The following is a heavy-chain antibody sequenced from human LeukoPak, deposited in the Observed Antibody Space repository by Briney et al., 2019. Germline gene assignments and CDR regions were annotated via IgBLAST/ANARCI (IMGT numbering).Heavy chain of an antibody. Sequence: WASVKVSCKASGYTFTGYYMHWVRQAPGQGLEWMGWINLNSGGTNYAQKFQGRVTMTRDTSISTAYMELSRLRSDDTAVYYCAGQYYYDSSGYDAFDIWGQGTMVTVPS. D-gene: IGHD3-22*01. J-gene: IGHJ3*02. CDR2: INLNSGGT. V-gene: IGHV1-2*02. CDR3: AGQYYYDSSGYDAFDI. CDR1: GYTFTGYY.